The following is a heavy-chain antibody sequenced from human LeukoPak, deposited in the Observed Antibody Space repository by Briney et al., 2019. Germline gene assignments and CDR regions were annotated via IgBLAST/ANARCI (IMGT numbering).Heavy chain of an antibody. CDR2: IFSNDEK. Sequence: SGPVLVKPTETLTLTCTVSGFSLREARMGVSWIRQPPGKALEWLAYIFSNDEKSYTTYLKSRLTISKDTSKSQVVLSNTNMDPVYTATYYCARIPGNNYGRHHAFDIWGQGTMVTVSS. CDR3: ARIPGNNYGRHHAFDI. CDR1: GFSLREARMG. V-gene: IGHV2-26*01. D-gene: IGHD5-24*01. J-gene: IGHJ3*02.